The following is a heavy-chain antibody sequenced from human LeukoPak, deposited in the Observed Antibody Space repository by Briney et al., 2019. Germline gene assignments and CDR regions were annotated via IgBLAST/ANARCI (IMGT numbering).Heavy chain of an antibody. J-gene: IGHJ3*02. CDR3: AKSYSSGPDAFDI. Sequence: PGGSLRLSCAAPGFTFSSYAMNWVRQAPGKGLEWVSGTSGSGGSTYYADSVKGRFTISRDNSKNTLYLQINSLRAEDTAAYYCAKSYSSGPDAFDIWGQGTMVTVSS. CDR2: TSGSGGST. CDR1: GFTFSSYA. D-gene: IGHD6-19*01. V-gene: IGHV3-23*01.